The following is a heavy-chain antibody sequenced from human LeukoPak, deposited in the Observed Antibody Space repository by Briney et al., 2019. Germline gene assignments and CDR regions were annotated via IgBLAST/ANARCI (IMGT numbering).Heavy chain of an antibody. CDR1: GDSISSGSYY. CDR3: ARGVTYYHDSSGSLY. CDR2: IHTSGKT. Sequence: PSETLTLTCIVSGDSISSGSYYWIWIRQPTGQALVWIIRIHTSGKTNYNSSLTSLTTISANTSKNQFSLKLSSVTAADTAVYSRARGVTYYHDSSGSLYWGQGPLVTVSS. V-gene: IGHV4-61*02. D-gene: IGHD3-22*01. J-gene: IGHJ4*02.